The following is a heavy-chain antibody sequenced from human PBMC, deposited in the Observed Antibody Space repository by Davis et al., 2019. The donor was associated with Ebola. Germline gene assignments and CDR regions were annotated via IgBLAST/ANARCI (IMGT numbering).Heavy chain of an antibody. V-gene: IGHV3-30*18. CDR3: AKQSGSGFTYDGLDV. Sequence: GESLKISCAASGFTFRSYGINWVRQAPGTGLECAAVPSYAGCYKTYVDPVTRRFPLSRVNSKNTVYLQMNSLTTEDTGVYYCAKQSGSGFTYDGLDVWGQGTTVIVSS. D-gene: IGHD2-15*01. J-gene: IGHJ6*02. CDR1: GFTFRSYG. CDR2: PSYAGCYK.